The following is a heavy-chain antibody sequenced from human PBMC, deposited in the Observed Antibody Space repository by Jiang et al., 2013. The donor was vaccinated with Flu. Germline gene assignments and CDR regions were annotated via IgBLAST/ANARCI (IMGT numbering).Heavy chain of an antibody. CDR2: IYYSGST. Sequence: LLKPSETLSLTCTVSGGSISSSSYYWGWIRQPPGKGMEWIGSIYYSGSTYYNPSLKSRVTISVDMSKNQFSLKLSSVTAADTAVYYCARHIPRDYCSGGSCYYSPSNWFDPWGQGTLVTVSS. V-gene: IGHV4-39*07. CDR1: GGSISSSSYY. CDR3: ARHIPRDYCSGGSCYYSPSNWFDP. J-gene: IGHJ5*02. D-gene: IGHD2-15*01.